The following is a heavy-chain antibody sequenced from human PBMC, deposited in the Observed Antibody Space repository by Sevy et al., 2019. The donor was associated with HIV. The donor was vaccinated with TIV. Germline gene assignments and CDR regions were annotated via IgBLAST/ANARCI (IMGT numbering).Heavy chain of an antibody. CDR1: GFTFSGYA. J-gene: IGHJ4*02. D-gene: IGHD2-21*01. CDR2: ISGSGGST. V-gene: IGHV3-23*01. CDR3: AKDVEGDYFDY. Sequence: GGSLRLSCAASGFTFSGYAMSWVRQAPGKGLEWVSSISGSGGSTYYADSVKGRFTISRDNSKNTLYLQMNSLRAEDTAVYYCAKDVEGDYFDYWGQGTLVTVSS.